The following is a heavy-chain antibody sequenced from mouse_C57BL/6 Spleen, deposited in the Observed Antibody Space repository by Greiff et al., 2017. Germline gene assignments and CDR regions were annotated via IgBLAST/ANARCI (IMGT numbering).Heavy chain of an antibody. V-gene: IGHV1-15*01. D-gene: IGHD2-10*02. J-gene: IGHJ3*01. CDR3: TRKGRVWRGFAY. CDR2: IDPETGGT. Sequence: LQESGAELVRPGASVTLSCKASGYTFTDYEMHWVKQTPVNGLEWIGAIDPETGGTAYNQKFKGKAILTADKSSSTAYMELRSLTAEDSAVYYCTRKGRVWRGFAYWGQGTLVTVSA. CDR1: GYTFTDYE.